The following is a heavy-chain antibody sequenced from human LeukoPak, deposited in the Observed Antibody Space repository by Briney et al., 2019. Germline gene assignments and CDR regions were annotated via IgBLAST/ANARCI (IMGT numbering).Heavy chain of an antibody. J-gene: IGHJ3*02. D-gene: IGHD2/OR15-2a*01. V-gene: IGHV3-21*01. CDR3: ARDNSLQI. CDR1: GFTFSSYS. Sequence: GGSLRLSCAASGFTFSSYSMNWVRRAPGKGLEWVSSISSSSSYIYYADSVKGRSTISRDNAKNSLYPQMNSLRAEDTAVYYCARDNSLQIWGQGTMVTVSS. CDR2: ISSSSSYI.